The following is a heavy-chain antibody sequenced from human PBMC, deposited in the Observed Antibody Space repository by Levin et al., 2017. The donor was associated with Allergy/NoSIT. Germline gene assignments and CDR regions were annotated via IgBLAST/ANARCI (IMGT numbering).Heavy chain of an antibody. D-gene: IGHD3-9*01. CDR2: ISGYNGNT. J-gene: IGHJ6*02. V-gene: IGHV1-18*01. CDR3: ARERYFDALGYGMDV. CDR1: GYTFTRYG. Sequence: ASVKVSCKASGYTFTRYGISWVRQAPGQGLEWMGWISGYNGNTKYEQKLQGRVTMTTDTSTSTAYMELRSLRSDDTAVYYCARERYFDALGYGMDVWGQGTTVTVSS.